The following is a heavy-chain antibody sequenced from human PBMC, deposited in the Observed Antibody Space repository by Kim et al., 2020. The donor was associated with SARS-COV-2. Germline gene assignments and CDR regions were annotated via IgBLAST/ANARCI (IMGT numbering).Heavy chain of an antibody. CDR2: IYYSGST. CDR1: GGSISSSSYY. D-gene: IGHD3-10*01. Sequence: SETLSLTCTVSGGSISSSSYYWGWIRQPPGKGLEWIGSIYYSGSTYYNPSLKSRLTISVDTSKNQFSLKLSSVTAADTAVYYCARLGESYGAWFDPWGQGTLVTVSS. CDR3: ARLGESYGAWFDP. J-gene: IGHJ5*02. V-gene: IGHV4-39*01.